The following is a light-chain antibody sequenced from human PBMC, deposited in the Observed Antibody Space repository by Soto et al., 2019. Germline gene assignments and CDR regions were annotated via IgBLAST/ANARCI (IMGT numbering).Light chain of an antibody. CDR1: QSVSSSY. V-gene: IGKV3-20*01. Sequence: EIVLTHSRGTLSLSPGEIATVSCRAIQSVSSSYLAWYQQKPGQAPRLLIYGASSRATGIPDRFSGSGTGTDFTLTINSLQSEDFGVYYCHQYNNWPPSTFGQGTRLEIK. CDR2: GAS. CDR3: HQYNNWPPST. J-gene: IGKJ5*01.